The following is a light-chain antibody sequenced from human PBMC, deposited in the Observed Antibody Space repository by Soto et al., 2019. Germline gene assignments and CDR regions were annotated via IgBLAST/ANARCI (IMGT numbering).Light chain of an antibody. V-gene: IGKV3-15*01. J-gene: IGKJ4*01. CDR3: QQYKNWPTLT. CDR2: AAS. CDR1: QSVSIR. Sequence: MTQSPSTPSVSPGQRATLSCRASQSVSIRLAWYQQKPGQAPRLLIYAASTRATGIPDRFSGSGSGTDFTLTISSLQSEDFSVYYGQQYKNWPTLTFGGGTKVDIK.